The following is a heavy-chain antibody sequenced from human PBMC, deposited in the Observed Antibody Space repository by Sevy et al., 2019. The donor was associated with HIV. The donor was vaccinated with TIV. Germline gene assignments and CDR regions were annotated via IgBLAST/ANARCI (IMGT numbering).Heavy chain of an antibody. CDR1: GFTFGDYA. V-gene: IGHV3-49*03. CDR3: TRGLATADTPEYYFDY. Sequence: PGGSLRLSCTSSGFTFGDYAMSWFRQAPGKGLEWVAFIRRNSHEPYGGTTEYAASVKGRFTISRDDSKSIAYLQMNSLKTEDTAVYYCTRGLATADTPEYYFDYWGQGILVTVSS. J-gene: IGHJ4*02. D-gene: IGHD5-12*01. CDR2: IRRNSHEPYGGTT.